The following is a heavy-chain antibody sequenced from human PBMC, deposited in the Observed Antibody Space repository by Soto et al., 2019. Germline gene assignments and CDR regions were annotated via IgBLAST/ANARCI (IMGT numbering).Heavy chain of an antibody. CDR3: ARGGSGSGPYYYGMDV. CDR2: IIPIFGTA. J-gene: IGHJ6*02. V-gene: IGHV1-69*13. Sequence: GASVKVSCKASGDTFSSYAISWVRQAPGQGLEWMGGIIPIFGTANYAQKFQGRVTITADESTSTAYMELSSLRSEDTAVYYCARGGSGSGPYYYGMDVWGQGTTVTVSS. CDR1: GDTFSSYA. D-gene: IGHD3-10*01.